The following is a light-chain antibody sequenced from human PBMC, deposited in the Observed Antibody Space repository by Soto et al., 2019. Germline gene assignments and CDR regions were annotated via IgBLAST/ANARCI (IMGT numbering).Light chain of an antibody. Sequence: DIPMTQSPSTLSASVGDRVTITCRASRSISSWLAWYQQKPGKPPKLLIYDASSFEGGVQSRFSGSGSGTEFTLTISSLQPDDSATYYCQQYNNYWTFCQGTKVEIK. CDR1: RSISSW. CDR2: DAS. CDR3: QQYNNYWT. J-gene: IGKJ1*01. V-gene: IGKV1-5*01.